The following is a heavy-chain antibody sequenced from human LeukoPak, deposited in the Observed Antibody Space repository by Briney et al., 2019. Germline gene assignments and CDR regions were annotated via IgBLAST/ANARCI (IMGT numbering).Heavy chain of an antibody. Sequence: ASVEVSCKASGYTFASYGISWVRQAPGQGLEWMGWISAYNGNTNYAQKLQGRVTMTTDTSTSTAYMELRSLRSDDTAVYYCAREGTRGSGWPSYYYYYGMDVWGQGTTVTVSS. CDR2: ISAYNGNT. CDR1: GYTFASYG. J-gene: IGHJ6*02. D-gene: IGHD6-19*01. CDR3: AREGTRGSGWPSYYYYYGMDV. V-gene: IGHV1-18*01.